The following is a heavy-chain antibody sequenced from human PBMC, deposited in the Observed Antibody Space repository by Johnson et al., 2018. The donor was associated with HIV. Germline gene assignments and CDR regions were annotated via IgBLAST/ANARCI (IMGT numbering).Heavy chain of an antibody. Sequence: MQLVESGGGVVQPGRSLRLSCAASGFTFSSYAMHWVRQAPGKGLEWVAVISFDGNLKKYADSVKGRFTISRDNSKSTPYLQINSLRAEDAAVFYCARVGASRFDAFHVWGQGTMVTVSS. J-gene: IGHJ3*01. D-gene: IGHD3-16*01. CDR1: GFTFSSYA. V-gene: IGHV3-30*04. CDR3: ARVGASRFDAFHV. CDR2: ISFDGNLK.